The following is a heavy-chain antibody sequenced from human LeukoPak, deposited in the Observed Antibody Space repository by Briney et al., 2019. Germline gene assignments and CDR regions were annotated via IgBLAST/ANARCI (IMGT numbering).Heavy chain of an antibody. V-gene: IGHV4-34*01. CDR1: GFTFSDYY. J-gene: IGHJ4*02. CDR2: IHHSGNA. Sequence: GSLRLSCAASGFTFSDYYMSWIRQSPGKGLEWIGEIHHSGNANYNPPLHSRVTISLDTSKKQLSLNLTSVTAADTAVYYCARAYSYDYAYYFDYWGQGTLVTVSS. D-gene: IGHD3-16*01. CDR3: ARAYSYDYAYYFDY.